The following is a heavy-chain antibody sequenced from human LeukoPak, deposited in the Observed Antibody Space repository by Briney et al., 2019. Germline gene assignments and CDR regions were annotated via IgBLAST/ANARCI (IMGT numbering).Heavy chain of an antibody. CDR1: GYTFTSYA. J-gene: IGHJ4*02. CDR2: INAGNGNT. Sequence: ASVKVSCKASGYTFTSYAMHWVRQAPGQRLEWMGWINAGNGNTKYSQKFQGRVTITRDTSASTAYMELSSLRSEDTAVYYCACNTIFGVVAFDYWGQGTLVTVSS. V-gene: IGHV1-3*01. CDR3: ACNTIFGVVAFDY. D-gene: IGHD3-3*01.